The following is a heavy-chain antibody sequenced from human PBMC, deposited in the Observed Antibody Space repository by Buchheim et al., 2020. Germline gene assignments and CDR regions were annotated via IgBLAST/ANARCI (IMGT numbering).Heavy chain of an antibody. V-gene: IGHV3-30-3*01. Sequence: QVQLVEFGGGVVQPGRSLRLSCAASGFTFSSYAMHWVRQAPGKGLEWVAVISYDGSNKYYADSVKGRFTISRDNSKKTLYLQMNSLRAEDTAVYYCARGHDFWSGIGDAFDIWGQGT. CDR2: ISYDGSNK. J-gene: IGHJ3*02. CDR3: ARGHDFWSGIGDAFDI. CDR1: GFTFSSYA. D-gene: IGHD3-3*01.